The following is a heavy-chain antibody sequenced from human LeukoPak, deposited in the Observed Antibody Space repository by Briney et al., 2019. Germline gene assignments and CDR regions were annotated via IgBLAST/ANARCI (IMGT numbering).Heavy chain of an antibody. V-gene: IGHV3-23*01. D-gene: IGHD2-8*02. CDR1: GFTFSTFA. CDR3: ATYRQVLLPFES. Sequence: GGSLRLSCAASGFTFSTFAMIWVRQPPGKGLEGVSSIFPSGGERHYADSVRGRFTISRDNSKSTLSLQMNSLRAEDTAIYYCATYRQVLLPFESWGQGTLVTVSS. J-gene: IGHJ4*02. CDR2: IFPSGGER.